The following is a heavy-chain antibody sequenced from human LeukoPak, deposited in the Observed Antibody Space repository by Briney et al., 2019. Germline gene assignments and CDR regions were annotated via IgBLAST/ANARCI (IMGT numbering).Heavy chain of an antibody. CDR1: GYTFISYY. V-gene: IGHV1-46*01. J-gene: IGHJ4*02. CDR3: ARTYSSSDEFDY. CDR2: INPSGGST. D-gene: IGHD6-13*01. Sequence: GASVKVSCKASGYTFISYYIHWVRQAPGQGLEWMGIINPSGGSTSYAQKFQGRVTMTRDTSTSTVYMELSSLRSEDTAVYYCARTYSSSDEFDYWGQGTLVTVSS.